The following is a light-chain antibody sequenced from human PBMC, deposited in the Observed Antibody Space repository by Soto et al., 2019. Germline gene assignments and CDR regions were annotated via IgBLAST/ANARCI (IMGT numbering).Light chain of an antibody. CDR2: DDS. CDR3: QVWDSGPDHVV. V-gene: IGLV3-21*02. CDR1: NIGSKS. Sequence: SYELTQPRSMSVAPGQTATITCGGNNIGSKSVQWYQQKSGQAPVLVVYDDSDRPSGIPERFSGSNSGNTATLTISRVEAEDEADYSCQVWDSGPDHVVFGGGTKLTVL. J-gene: IGLJ2*01.